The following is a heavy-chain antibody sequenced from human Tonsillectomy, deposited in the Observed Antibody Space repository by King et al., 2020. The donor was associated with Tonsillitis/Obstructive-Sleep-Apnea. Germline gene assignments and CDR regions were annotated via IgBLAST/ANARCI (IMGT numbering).Heavy chain of an antibody. CDR2: ISSSSSYI. Sequence: VQLVESGGGLVKPGGSLRLSCAASGFTFSSYSMNWVRQAPGKGLEWVSSISSSSSYIYYADSVKGRFTISRDNAKNSLYLQMNSLRAEESAVYYCARVVSGYYEGYYYYYMDVWGKGTTVTVSS. V-gene: IGHV3-21*01. CDR1: GFTFSSYS. J-gene: IGHJ6*03. D-gene: IGHD3-3*01. CDR3: ARVVSGYYEGYYYYYMDV.